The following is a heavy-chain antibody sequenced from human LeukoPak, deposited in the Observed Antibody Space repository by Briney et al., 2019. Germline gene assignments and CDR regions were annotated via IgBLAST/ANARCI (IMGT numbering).Heavy chain of an antibody. CDR1: GFTFSSYA. CDR2: ISGSGGST. CDR3: AKVNGDYGRNWFDP. D-gene: IGHD4-17*01. Sequence: GGSLRLSCAASGFTFSSYAMSWVRQAPGKGLEWVSAISGSGGSTYYADSVKGRYTISRDNSKNTLYLQMNSLRAEDTAVYYCAKVNGDYGRNWFDPWGQGTLVTVSS. V-gene: IGHV3-23*01. J-gene: IGHJ5*02.